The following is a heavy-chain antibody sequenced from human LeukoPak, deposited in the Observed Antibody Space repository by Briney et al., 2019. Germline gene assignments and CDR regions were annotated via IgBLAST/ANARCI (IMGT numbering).Heavy chain of an antibody. CDR1: GFTFSSYS. J-gene: IGHJ4*02. Sequence: PGGSLRLSCEASGFTFSSYSMNWVRQAPGKGLEWVSYISSSSSTIYYADSVKGRFTISRDNAKNSLYLQINSLRAEDTAVYYCVRDRYYSLDYWGQGTLVTVSS. D-gene: IGHD3-10*01. V-gene: IGHV3-48*01. CDR3: VRDRYYSLDY. CDR2: ISSSSSTI.